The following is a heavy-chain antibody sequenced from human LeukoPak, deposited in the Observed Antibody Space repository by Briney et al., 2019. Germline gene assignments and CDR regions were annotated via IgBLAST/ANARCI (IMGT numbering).Heavy chain of an antibody. CDR1: GYTLTELS. J-gene: IGHJ6*03. Sequence: ASVKVSCKVSGYTLTELSMHWVRQAPGKGLEWMGGFDPEDGETIYAQKFQGRVTMTEDTSTDTAYMELSSLRSEDTAVYYCATGIDYYGSGSYYIPRGYYYYMDVWGKGTTVTVSS. CDR2: FDPEDGET. V-gene: IGHV1-24*01. D-gene: IGHD3-10*01. CDR3: ATGIDYYGSGSYYIPRGYYYYMDV.